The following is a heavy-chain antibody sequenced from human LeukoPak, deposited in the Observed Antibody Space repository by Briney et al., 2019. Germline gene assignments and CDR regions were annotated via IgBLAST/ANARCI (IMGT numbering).Heavy chain of an antibody. CDR3: ARRTHYYGSGIDYGMDV. CDR1: GYTFTGYY. J-gene: IGHJ6*02. D-gene: IGHD3-10*01. V-gene: IGHV1-69*05. CDR2: IIPIFGTA. Sequence: GASVKVSCKASGYTFTGYYMHWVRQAPGQGLEWMGGIIPIFGTANYAQKFQGRVTITTDESTSTAYMELSSLRSEDTAVYYCARRTHYYGSGIDYGMDVWGQGTTVTVSS.